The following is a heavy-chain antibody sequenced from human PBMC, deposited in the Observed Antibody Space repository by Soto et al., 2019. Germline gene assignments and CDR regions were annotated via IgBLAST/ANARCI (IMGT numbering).Heavy chain of an antibody. D-gene: IGHD5-12*01. CDR1: GFSLSTTDRVG. CDR2: IYWDGDK. J-gene: IGHJ4*02. CDR3: AHRMGPPTTGDYFDF. V-gene: IGHV2-5*02. Sequence: QITLKESGPTLVKPTETLTLTCTFSGFSLSTTDRVGVGWIRQPPGKALEWLANIYWDGDKRYSPSLESRLTLNQDTSKNQVVLRMTNMDPVDTGTYFCAHRMGPPTTGDYFDFWGQGTPVTVSS.